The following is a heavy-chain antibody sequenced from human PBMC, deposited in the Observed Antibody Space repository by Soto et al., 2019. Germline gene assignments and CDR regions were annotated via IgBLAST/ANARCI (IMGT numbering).Heavy chain of an antibody. Sequence: QVQLQESGPGLVKPSQTLSLTCTVSGGSISSGGYYWSWIRQHPGKGLEWIGYIYYSGSTYYNPSLKSRVTISVDTSKNQFSLKLSSVTAADTAVYYCARTITDIVLVPAAIPTYYFDYWGQGTLVTVSS. CDR2: IYYSGST. V-gene: IGHV4-31*03. D-gene: IGHD2-2*01. J-gene: IGHJ4*02. CDR1: GGSISSGGYY. CDR3: ARTITDIVLVPAAIPTYYFDY.